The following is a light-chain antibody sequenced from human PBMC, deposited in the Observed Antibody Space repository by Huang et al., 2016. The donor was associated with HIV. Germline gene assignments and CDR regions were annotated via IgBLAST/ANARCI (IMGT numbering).Light chain of an antibody. Sequence: EIVLTQSPGTLSLSPGERATLSCRASQSVTTNYLAWYQQKPGQAPRLLIYGASNRATGIPDRFIGSGSGTDFSLTVRGLEPEDFAVYYCHQYARSPWTFGQGTKVEIK. CDR3: HQYARSPWT. CDR1: QSVTTNY. J-gene: IGKJ1*01. CDR2: GAS. V-gene: IGKV3-20*01.